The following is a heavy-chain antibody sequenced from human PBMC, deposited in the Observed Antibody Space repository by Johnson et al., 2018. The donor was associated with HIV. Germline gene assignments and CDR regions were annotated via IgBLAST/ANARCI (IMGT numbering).Heavy chain of an antibody. D-gene: IGHD3-3*01. Sequence: VQLVESGGGLIQPGGSLRLSCAASGFTFSSYAMSWVRQAPGKGLEWVSAISGSGGTIYYADSVQVRFTISRDNTKNSLYLQMNSLRAEDTAVYYCAREEVTIFGVAYDAFDIWGQGTMVTVSS. V-gene: IGHV3-23*04. CDR2: ISGSGGTI. J-gene: IGHJ3*02. CDR3: AREEVTIFGVAYDAFDI. CDR1: GFTFSSYA.